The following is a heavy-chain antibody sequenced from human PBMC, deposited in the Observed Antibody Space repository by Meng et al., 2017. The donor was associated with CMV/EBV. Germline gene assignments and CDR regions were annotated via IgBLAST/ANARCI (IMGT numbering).Heavy chain of an antibody. CDR2: ISGSGGST. D-gene: IGHD5-18*01. J-gene: IGHJ5*02. CDR1: GFTLSSYA. CDR3: AKDSGTAMAWLDP. Sequence: FGFTLSSYAMSWVRQAPGKGLELVSAISGSGGSTYYADSVKGRFTISRDNSKNTLYLQMNSLRAEDTAVYYCAKDSGTAMAWLDPWGQGTLVTVSS. V-gene: IGHV3-23*01.